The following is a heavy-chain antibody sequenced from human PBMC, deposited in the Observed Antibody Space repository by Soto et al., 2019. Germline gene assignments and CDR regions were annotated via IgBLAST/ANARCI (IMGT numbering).Heavy chain of an antibody. V-gene: IGHV5-51*01. Sequence: PGASLKISCTASGYAFTSYWIAWVRQMPGKGLEWMGIIYPGDSDTRYSPSFEGQVTISVDKSITTAYLQWNSLKASDTAMYYCARGYCTTTICDPWFDPWGQGTLVTVSS. CDR1: GYAFTSYW. CDR3: ARGYCTTTICDPWFDP. J-gene: IGHJ5*02. D-gene: IGHD2-2*01. CDR2: IYPGDSDT.